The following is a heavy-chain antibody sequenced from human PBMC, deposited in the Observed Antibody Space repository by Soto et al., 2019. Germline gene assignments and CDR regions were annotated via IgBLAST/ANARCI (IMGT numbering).Heavy chain of an antibody. J-gene: IGHJ6*04. CDR1: RDSVASNSAA. CDR2: TYYRSKWYY. CDR3: ALIHSSSPSDMSV. V-gene: IGHV6-1*01. Sequence: SQILSLTCVISRDSVASNSAAWNWIRQSPSRGLEWLGRTYYRSKWYYGYAVSVKSRITINPDTSKNQFSLQLNSVTPEDTAVYYCALIHSSSPSDMSVCGKATTGTVFS. D-gene: IGHD6-6*01.